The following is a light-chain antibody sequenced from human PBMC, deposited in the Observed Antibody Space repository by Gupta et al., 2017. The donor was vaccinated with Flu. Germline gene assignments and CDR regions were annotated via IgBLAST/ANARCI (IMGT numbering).Light chain of an antibody. CDR3: QTWGSGSVV. CDR2: LNSDGSH. J-gene: IGLJ2*01. Sequence: QPVLTQSPSASASLGASVKLTCTLSSGHSSYAIALHQQQPEKGPGVLMRLNSDGSHSEGDGSPDRFLGFSSGAERYLIISSLQSEDEADYHWQTWGSGSVVFGGGTKLTVL. V-gene: IGLV4-69*01. CDR1: SGHSSYA.